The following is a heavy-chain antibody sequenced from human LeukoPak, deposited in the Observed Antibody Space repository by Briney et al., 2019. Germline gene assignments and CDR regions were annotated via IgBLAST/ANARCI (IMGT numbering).Heavy chain of an antibody. V-gene: IGHV1-69*06. D-gene: IGHD3-16*01. CDR1: GYTFTRYA. CDR3: ARDNDSRGPPHFDY. CDR2: IIPIFGTT. J-gene: IGHJ4*02. Sequence: GASVTVSCKASGYTFTRYAMNWVRQAPGQGLEWMGGIIPIFGTTNYARKFRGRVTLTADKSTRTAYMQLSSLRSEDTAVYYCARDNDSRGPPHFDYWGQGTLVTVSS.